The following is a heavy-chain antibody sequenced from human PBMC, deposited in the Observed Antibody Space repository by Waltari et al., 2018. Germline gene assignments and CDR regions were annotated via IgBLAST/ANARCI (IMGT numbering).Heavy chain of an antibody. J-gene: IGHJ3*02. D-gene: IGHD3-10*01. V-gene: IGHV1-69*02. CDR3: ARGEAFDI. Sequence: QVQLVQSGAEVKKPGSSVKVSCKASGGTFSSYTISWVRQDRGQGLEWMGRIIPILGIANYAQTCQGRVTITAHKSTSPAYMELSSFSSEDTAVYYCARGEAFDIWGQGTMVTVSS. CDR2: IIPILGIA. CDR1: GGTFSSYT.